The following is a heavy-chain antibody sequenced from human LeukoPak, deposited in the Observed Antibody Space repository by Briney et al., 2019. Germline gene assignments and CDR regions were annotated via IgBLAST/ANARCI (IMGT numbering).Heavy chain of an antibody. CDR3: ARSIVGRSKFDY. CDR1: GYTFTSYG. CDR2: ISAYNGNT. J-gene: IGHJ4*02. D-gene: IGHD6-6*01. V-gene: IGHV1-18*01. Sequence: ASVKVSFKASGYTFTSYGISWVRQAPGQGLEWMGWISAYNGNTNYAQKLQGRVTMTTETSTSTAYMELRSLRSDDTAVYYCARSIVGRSKFDYWGQGTLVTVSS.